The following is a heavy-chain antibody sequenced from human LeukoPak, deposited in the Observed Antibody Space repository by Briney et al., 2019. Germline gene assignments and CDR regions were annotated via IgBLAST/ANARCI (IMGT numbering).Heavy chain of an antibody. D-gene: IGHD1-1*01. Sequence: GGTLRLSCAASGFTFSSYWMSWVRQAPGKGLEWVANIKQDGSEKYYVDSVKGRFTISRDNAKSSLYLQMNSLRAEDTAVYYCARRGYGDAFDIWGQGTMVTVSS. J-gene: IGHJ3*02. CDR3: ARRGYGDAFDI. V-gene: IGHV3-7*01. CDR2: IKQDGSEK. CDR1: GFTFSSYW.